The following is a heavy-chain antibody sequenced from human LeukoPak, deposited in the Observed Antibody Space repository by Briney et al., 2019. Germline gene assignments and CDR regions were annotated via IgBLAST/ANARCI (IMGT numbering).Heavy chain of an antibody. CDR2: ISSSGSCI. Sequence: GGSLRPSCAASGFSFSDYYMTWIRQAPGKGLEWISYISSSGSCIYYADSVKGRFTISRDNAKNSLYLQMNSLRAEDTAVYYCARARDGYNSGAFDIWGQGTMVTASS. CDR3: ARARDGYNSGAFDI. CDR1: GFSFSDYY. V-gene: IGHV3-11*04. D-gene: IGHD5-24*01. J-gene: IGHJ3*02.